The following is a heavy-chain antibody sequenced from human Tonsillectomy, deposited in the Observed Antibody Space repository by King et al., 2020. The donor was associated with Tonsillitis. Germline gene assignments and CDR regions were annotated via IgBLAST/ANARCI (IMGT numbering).Heavy chain of an antibody. V-gene: IGHV4-39*01. Sequence: QLQESGPGLVKPSETLSLTCTVSGGSISSSSYYWGWIRQPPGKGLEWIGSVYYSGSTYYNPSLKSRVTISVDTSKNQFSLKLSSVTAADTAVYYCARPPKDYYDSSGYWYYFDYWGQGTLVTVSS. D-gene: IGHD3-22*01. CDR1: GGSISSSSYY. CDR2: VYYSGST. CDR3: ARPPKDYYDSSGYWYYFDY. J-gene: IGHJ4*02.